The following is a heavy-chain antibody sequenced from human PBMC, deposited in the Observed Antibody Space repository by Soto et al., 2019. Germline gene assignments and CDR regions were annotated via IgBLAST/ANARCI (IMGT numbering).Heavy chain of an antibody. V-gene: IGHV2-5*02. D-gene: IGHD3-16*01. Sequence: QITLKESGPPLVKPTQTLTLTCTFSGFSLSTRGVGVGWIHQPPGKALEWLALIYWDGFKHYSPSLESRLTIREDTAKNQVVLTMTNVDPVDTATYYCAHKGGGDRILDYWGQGTLVTVSS. CDR3: AHKGGGDRILDY. CDR1: GFSLSTRGVG. CDR2: IYWDGFK. J-gene: IGHJ4*02.